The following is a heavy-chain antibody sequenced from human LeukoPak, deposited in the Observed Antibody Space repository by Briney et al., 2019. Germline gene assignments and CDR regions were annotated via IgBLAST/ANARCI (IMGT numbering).Heavy chain of an antibody. CDR3: AKENGLGYCTNGVCYHYNWFDP. CDR1: GFTFSSYA. CDR2: ISGSGGST. D-gene: IGHD2-8*01. V-gene: IGHV3-23*01. Sequence: GGSLRPSCAASGFTFSSYAMSWVRQAPGKGLEWVSAISGSGGSTYYADSVKGRFTISRDNAKNSLYLQMNSLRAEDTALYYCAKENGLGYCTNGVCYHYNWFDPWGQGTLVTVSS. J-gene: IGHJ5*02.